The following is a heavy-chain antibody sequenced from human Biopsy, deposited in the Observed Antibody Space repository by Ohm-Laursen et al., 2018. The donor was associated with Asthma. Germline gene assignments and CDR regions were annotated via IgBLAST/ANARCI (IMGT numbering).Heavy chain of an antibody. CDR1: GFTVRTNV. Sequence: SLRLSCAAPGFTVRTNVMIWVRQPPGNALERVSVIYSGCGTYYADSVQGRVTISRDNSKNTLSLQMNSLRAEDTAVYYCARAYGGIFFSGSFEIWGQGTMVTVSS. D-gene: IGHD4-23*01. J-gene: IGHJ3*02. CDR2: IYSGCGT. V-gene: IGHV3-53*01. CDR3: ARAYGGIFFSGSFEI.